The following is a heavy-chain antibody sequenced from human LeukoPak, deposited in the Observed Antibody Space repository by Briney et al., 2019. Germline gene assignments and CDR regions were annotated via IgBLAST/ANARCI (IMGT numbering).Heavy chain of an antibody. V-gene: IGHV1-46*01. CDR3: ARVKSMFGELLYYYYYYYMDV. CDR1: GYTFTSYY. Sequence: ASVNVSCKASGYTFTSYYMHWVRQAPGQGLEWMGIINLSGGSTSYAQKFQGRVTMTREMSTSTVYMKLSSLRSEDTAVYYCARVKSMFGELLYYYYYYYMDVWGKGTTVTVSS. J-gene: IGHJ6*03. D-gene: IGHD3-10*02. CDR2: INLSGGST.